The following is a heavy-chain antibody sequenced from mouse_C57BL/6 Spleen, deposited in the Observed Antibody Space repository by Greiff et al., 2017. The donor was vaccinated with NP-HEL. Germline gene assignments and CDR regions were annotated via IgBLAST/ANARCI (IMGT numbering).Heavy chain of an antibody. CDR1: GYTFTSCW. J-gene: IGHJ2*01. CDR3: AIYDYDRLDY. D-gene: IGHD2-4*01. CDR2: IYPGSGST. V-gene: IGHV1-55*01. Sequence: VQLQQSGAELVKPGASVKMSCKASGYTFTSCWITWVKQRPGQGLEWIGDIYPGSGSTNYNEKFKSKATLTVDTSSSTAYMQLSSLTSEDSAVYYCAIYDYDRLDYWGQGTTLTVSS.